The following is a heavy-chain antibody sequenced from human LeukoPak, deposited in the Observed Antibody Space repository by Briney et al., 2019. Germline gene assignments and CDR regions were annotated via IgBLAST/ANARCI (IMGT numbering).Heavy chain of an antibody. J-gene: IGHJ4*02. Sequence: GGSLRLSCAASGFTFDDYAMHSVRQAPGKGLEWISSISSSSSYIYYADSVKGRFTISRDNAKNSLYLQMNSLRAEDTAVYYCARDPLGYCSSTSCYEIDYWGQGTLVTVSS. CDR2: ISSSSSYI. V-gene: IGHV3-21*01. CDR3: ARDPLGYCSSTSCYEIDY. CDR1: GFTFDDYA. D-gene: IGHD2-2*01.